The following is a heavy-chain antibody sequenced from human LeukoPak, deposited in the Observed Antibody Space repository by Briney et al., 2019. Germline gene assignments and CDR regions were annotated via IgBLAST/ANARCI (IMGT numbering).Heavy chain of an antibody. CDR1: GYSFTSYW. D-gene: IGHD5-12*01. CDR2: IYPGDSDT. J-gene: IGHJ4*02. Sequence: GESLKISCKGSGYSFTSYWIGWVRQMPGKGLEWMGIIYPGDSDTRYSPSFQGQVTISADKSISTAYLQWSSLKASDTATYYCARHSGYSGYDSYFDYWGQGTLVTVSS. CDR3: ARHSGYSGYDSYFDY. V-gene: IGHV5-51*01.